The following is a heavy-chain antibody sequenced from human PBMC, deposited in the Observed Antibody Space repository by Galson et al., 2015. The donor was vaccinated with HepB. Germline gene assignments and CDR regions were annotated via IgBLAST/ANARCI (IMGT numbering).Heavy chain of an antibody. CDR3: ATGSDAYKTGY. J-gene: IGHJ4*02. D-gene: IGHD5-24*01. Sequence: SLRLSCAVSGFTVTTYHMSWVRQSPGKGLEWVSVIYVDGSTYYADSVQGRFTISRHTSNITLCLQMSSLRAEDTAVYYCATGSDAYKTGYWGQGTLVTVSS. CDR1: GFTVTTYH. CDR2: IYVDGST. V-gene: IGHV3-53*04.